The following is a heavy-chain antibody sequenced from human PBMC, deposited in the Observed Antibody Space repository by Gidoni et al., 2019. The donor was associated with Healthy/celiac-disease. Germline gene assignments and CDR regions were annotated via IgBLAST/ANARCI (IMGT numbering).Heavy chain of an antibody. CDR3: ARVGIVVVPAASAFDI. J-gene: IGHJ3*02. Sequence: QVQLQESSPGLVKPSQTLSLTCTVSGCSLSSGGYYWSWIRQHPGKGLEWIGYIYYSGSTYYNPSLKSRVTISVDTSKNQFSLKLSAVTAADTAVYYCARVGIVVVPAASAFDIWGQGTMVTVSS. D-gene: IGHD2-2*01. V-gene: IGHV4-31*03. CDR2: IYYSGST. CDR1: GCSLSSGGYY.